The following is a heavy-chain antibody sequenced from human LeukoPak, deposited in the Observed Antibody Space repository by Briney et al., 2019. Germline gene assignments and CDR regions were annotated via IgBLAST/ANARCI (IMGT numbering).Heavy chain of an antibody. V-gene: IGHV1-18*01. Sequence: ASVKVSCKGSGYTFSSYGISWVRQAPGQGLEWMGWISTYNGNTNYAQKRQGRVTMTTDTSTSTAYMELRSLRSDDTAVYYCARVDEDGFDYWGQGTLVTVSS. CDR3: ARVDEDGFDY. CDR2: ISTYNGNT. J-gene: IGHJ4*02. CDR1: GYTFSSYG.